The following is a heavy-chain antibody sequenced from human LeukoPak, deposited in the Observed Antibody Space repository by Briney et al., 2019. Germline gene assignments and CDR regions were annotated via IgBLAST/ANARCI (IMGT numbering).Heavy chain of an antibody. J-gene: IGHJ5*02. CDR3: ARGSKYNSRWSRNKWFDP. D-gene: IGHD6-13*01. V-gene: IGHV3-30*02. CDR1: GFTFSSYG. CDR2: IRSDGSNK. Sequence: PGGSLRLSCAASGFTFSSYGMHWVRQAPGKGLEWVAFIRSDGSNKYYADSVRGRFTISIDNSKNTRYLQMNSLRAEDSAVYYCARGSKYNSRWSRNKWFDPWGQGTLVTVSS.